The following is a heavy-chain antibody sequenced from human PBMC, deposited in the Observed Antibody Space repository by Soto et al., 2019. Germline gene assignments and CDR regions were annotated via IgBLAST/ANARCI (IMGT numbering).Heavy chain of an antibody. Sequence: HGASLKISCKGSGYSFTSYWIGWVRQMPGKGLEWMGIIYPGDSDTRYSPSFQGQVTISADKSISTAYLQWSSLKASDTAMYYCARLKSFKSSTNIAAAGRTKGTLIDYWGQGTLVTVSS. CDR1: GYSFTSYW. CDR2: IYPGDSDT. D-gene: IGHD6-13*01. CDR3: ARLKSFKSSTNIAAAGRTKGTLIDY. V-gene: IGHV5-51*01. J-gene: IGHJ4*02.